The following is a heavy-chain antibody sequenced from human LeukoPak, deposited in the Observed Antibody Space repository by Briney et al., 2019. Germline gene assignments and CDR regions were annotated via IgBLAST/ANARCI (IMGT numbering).Heavy chain of an antibody. V-gene: IGHV3-21*01. CDR1: GFTFSSYS. CDR3: AREWRTRGFRSGWHIHFDY. D-gene: IGHD6-19*01. Sequence: PGGSLRLSCAASGFTFSSYSMNWVRQPPGKGLEWVSSIRSSSSYIYYADSVKGRFTISRDNAKNSLYLQMNSLRAEDTAVYYCAREWRTRGFRSGWHIHFDYWGQGTLVTVSS. CDR2: IRSSSSYI. J-gene: IGHJ4*02.